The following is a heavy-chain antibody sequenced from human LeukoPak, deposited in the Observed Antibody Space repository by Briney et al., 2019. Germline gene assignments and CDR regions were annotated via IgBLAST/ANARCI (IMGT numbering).Heavy chain of an antibody. CDR1: GSTFSSYS. CDR3: AKLSTVTLSFDY. V-gene: IGHV3-23*01. CDR2: ISGSGGST. J-gene: IGHJ4*02. D-gene: IGHD4-17*01. Sequence: GGSLRLSCAASGSTFSSYSMNWVRQAPGKGLEWVSAISGSGGSTYYADSVKGRFTISRDNSKNTLYLQMNSLRAEDTAVYYCAKLSTVTLSFDYWGQGTLVTVS.